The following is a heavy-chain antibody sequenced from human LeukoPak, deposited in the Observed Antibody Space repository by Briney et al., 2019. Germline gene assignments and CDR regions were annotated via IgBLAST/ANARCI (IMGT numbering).Heavy chain of an antibody. CDR1: GGSFSGYY. CDR2: IYTSGST. J-gene: IGHJ4*02. CDR3: ARDGGSGYYFFDY. V-gene: IGHV4-4*07. Sequence: PSETLSLTCAVYGGSFSGYYWSWIRQPPGKGLEWIGRIYTSGSTNYNPSLKSRVTMSVDTSKNQFSLKLSSVTAADTAVYYCARDGGSGYYFFDYWGQGTLVTVSS. D-gene: IGHD3-22*01.